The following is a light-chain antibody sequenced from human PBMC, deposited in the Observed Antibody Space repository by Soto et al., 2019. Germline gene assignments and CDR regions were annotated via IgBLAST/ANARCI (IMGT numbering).Light chain of an antibody. CDR3: QQYNNWPLT. CDR1: QSVSSN. J-gene: IGKJ4*01. CDR2: GAS. Sequence: EIVMTQSPGTLSVSPGERATLSCRASQSVSSNLAWYQQKAGQAPRHLIYGASTRATGIPARFSGSGSGTEFTLTISSLQSEDFAVYYCQQYNNWPLTFGGGTKVEIK. V-gene: IGKV3-15*01.